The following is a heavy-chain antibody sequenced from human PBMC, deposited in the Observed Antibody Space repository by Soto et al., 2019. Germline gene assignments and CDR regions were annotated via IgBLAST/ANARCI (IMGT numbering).Heavy chain of an antibody. D-gene: IGHD3-22*01. V-gene: IGHV3-33*01. Sequence: AGGSLRLSCEVSGFLFSNYAMHWVRQTPGRGLEWVAIIWYDGRSKYYVDSVKGRFTISRDNPKNTLYLQMNNLRAEDTAVYYCARDNYYDNRGSHFAGGGFDHWGQGTLVTVSS. CDR2: IWYDGRSK. J-gene: IGHJ4*02. CDR1: GFLFSNYA. CDR3: ARDNYYDNRGSHFAGGGFDH.